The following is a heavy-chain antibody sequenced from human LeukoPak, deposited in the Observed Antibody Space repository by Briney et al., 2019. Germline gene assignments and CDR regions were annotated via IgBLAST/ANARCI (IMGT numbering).Heavy chain of an antibody. J-gene: IGHJ5*02. CDR1: GGSISSGAYS. CDR3: ARVSSYICILFVGTTCGDWFDP. Sequence: PSETLSLTCAVSGGSISSGAYSWSWIRQPPRKGLEWIGYVYYSGGTYYNPSLKSRVTISVDTSKNQFSLKLSSVTAADTAVYYCARVSSYICILFVGTTCGDWFDPWGQGTLVTVSS. V-gene: IGHV4-30-4*07. D-gene: IGHD1-7*01. CDR2: VYYSGGT.